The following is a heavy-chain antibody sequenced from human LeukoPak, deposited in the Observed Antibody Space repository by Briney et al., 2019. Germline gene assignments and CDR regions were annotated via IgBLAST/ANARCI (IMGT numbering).Heavy chain of an antibody. V-gene: IGHV3-23*01. Sequence: GGSLRLSCAASGFTFSSYAMSWVRQAPGKGLEWVSAFSGSGGSTYYADSVKGRFTISRDNSKNTLYLQMNSLRAEDTAVYYCAKGGPDDYVWGSYRSPQDYWGQGTLVTVSS. J-gene: IGHJ4*02. D-gene: IGHD3-16*02. CDR2: FSGSGGST. CDR1: GFTFSSYA. CDR3: AKGGPDDYVWGSYRSPQDY.